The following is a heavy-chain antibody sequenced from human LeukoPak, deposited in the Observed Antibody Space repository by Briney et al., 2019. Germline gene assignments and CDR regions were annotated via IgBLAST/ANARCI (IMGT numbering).Heavy chain of an antibody. V-gene: IGHV3-21*01. CDR1: GFTFSRYS. D-gene: IGHD1-1*01. CDR2: ISSSSSSYI. Sequence: GGSLRLSCAGSGFTFSRYSMKWVRQAPGKGVEWVSSISSSSSSYIYYADSVKSRFTISRDNAKNSLYLQMNSLRAEDTAVYYCARAGWNDGGNWFDHWGQGTLVTVSS. J-gene: IGHJ5*02. CDR3: ARAGWNDGGNWFDH.